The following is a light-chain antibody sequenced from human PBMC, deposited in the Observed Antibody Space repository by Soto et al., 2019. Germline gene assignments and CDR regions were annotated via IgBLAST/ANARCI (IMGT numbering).Light chain of an antibody. CDR2: AAS. Sequence: DILMTQSPSSLSSSVGDRVTITCRASQSISNYLNWYQQKPGKAPNLLIYAASTLQSGVQSRFSGGGSGTDFTLTIRSLQPEDFATYYCKQSYNIPRTFGQGTRLE. CDR3: KQSYNIPRT. J-gene: IGKJ5*01. CDR1: QSISNY. V-gene: IGKV1-39*01.